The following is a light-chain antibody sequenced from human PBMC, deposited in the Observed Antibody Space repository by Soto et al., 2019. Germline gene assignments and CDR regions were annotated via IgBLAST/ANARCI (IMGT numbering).Light chain of an antibody. J-gene: IGKJ4*01. CDR2: AAS. CDR3: QQSYSTLT. Sequence: DLQMTQSPSSLSASVGDRVTITCRASQSISSYLNWYQQKPGKAPKLLIYAASSLQSGVPSRFSGSGSGTDFTLTISSPQPEDFATYYCQQSYSTLTFGGGTKVEIK. CDR1: QSISSY. V-gene: IGKV1-39*01.